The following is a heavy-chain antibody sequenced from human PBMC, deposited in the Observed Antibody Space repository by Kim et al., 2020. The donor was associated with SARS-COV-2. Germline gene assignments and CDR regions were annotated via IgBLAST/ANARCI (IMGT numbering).Heavy chain of an antibody. V-gene: IGHV3-73*01. CDR3: TSIVGAPLT. CDR1: GFTFSGSA. D-gene: IGHD1-26*01. CDR2: IRSKANSYAT. J-gene: IGHJ5*02. Sequence: GGSLRLSCAASGFTFSGSAMHWVRQASGKGLEWVGRIRSKANSYATAYAASVKGRFTISRDDSKNTAYLQMNSLKTEDTAVYYCTSIVGAPLTWGQGTLVTVSS.